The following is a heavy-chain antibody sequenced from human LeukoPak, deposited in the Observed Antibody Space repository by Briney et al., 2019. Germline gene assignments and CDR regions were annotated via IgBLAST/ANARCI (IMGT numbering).Heavy chain of an antibody. CDR1: GCTFSDYA. V-gene: IGHV3-23*01. CDR2: SSGSGGST. J-gene: IGHJ4*02. CDR3: AKLQHTGYDLARGFDY. Sequence: GGSLRLSCAASGCTFSDYAMSCVRQAPGKGLEWVSASSGSGGSTYYADAVKGRFTISRDNSKNTLYLQMNSLRAEDTALYYCAKLQHTGYDLARGFDYWGQGTLVTVSS. D-gene: IGHD5-12*01.